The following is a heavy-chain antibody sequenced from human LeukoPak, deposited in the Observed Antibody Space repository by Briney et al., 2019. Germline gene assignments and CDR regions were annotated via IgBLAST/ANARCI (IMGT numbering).Heavy chain of an antibody. Sequence: PGGSLRLSCAASGFTFSDYYMSWIRRAPEKGLEWVSSISSSGGTIYYADSVKGRFTISRDNAKNSLYLQMNSLRAEDTAVYYCARDVRGQYYFDYWGRGTLVTVSS. J-gene: IGHJ4*02. CDR1: GFTFSDYY. CDR3: ARDVRGQYYFDY. D-gene: IGHD3-10*02. V-gene: IGHV3-11*01. CDR2: ISSSGGTI.